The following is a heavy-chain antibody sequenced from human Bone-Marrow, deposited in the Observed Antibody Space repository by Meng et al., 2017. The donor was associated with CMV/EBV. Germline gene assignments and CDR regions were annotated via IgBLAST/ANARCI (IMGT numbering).Heavy chain of an antibody. D-gene: IGHD2-2*01. J-gene: IGHJ4*02. V-gene: IGHV1-18*01. Sequence: ASVKVSCKASGYTFTSYGISWVRQAPGQGLEWMGWISAYNGNTNYAQKLQGRVTMTTDTSTSTAYMELRSPRSDDTAVYYCARDGDRYGYCSSTSCAPGDYWGQGTLVTVSS. CDR1: GYTFTSYG. CDR2: ISAYNGNT. CDR3: ARDGDRYGYCSSTSCAPGDY.